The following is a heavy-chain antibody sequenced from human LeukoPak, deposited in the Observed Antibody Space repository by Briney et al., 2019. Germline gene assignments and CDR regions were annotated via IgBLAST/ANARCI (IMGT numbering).Heavy chain of an antibody. Sequence: SETLTLTCAVSGYSISSGYYWGWIRQPPGKGLEWIGSIYHSGSTYCNPSLKSRVTISVDTSKNQFSLKLSSVTAADTAVYYCARHWRYDSSGYNFDYWGQGTLVTVSS. V-gene: IGHV4-38-2*01. D-gene: IGHD3-22*01. CDR2: IYHSGST. CDR1: GYSISSGYY. CDR3: ARHWRYDSSGYNFDY. J-gene: IGHJ4*02.